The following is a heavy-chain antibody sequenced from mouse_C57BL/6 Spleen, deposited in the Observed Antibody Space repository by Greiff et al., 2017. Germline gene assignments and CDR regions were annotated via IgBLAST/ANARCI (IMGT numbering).Heavy chain of an antibody. V-gene: IGHV5-4*01. CDR3: AREYYSNWLDY. D-gene: IGHD2-5*01. Sequence: EVKVEESGGGLVKPGGSLKLSCAASGFTFSSYAMSWVRQTPEKRLEWVATISDGGSYTYYPDNVKGRFTISRDNAKNNLYLQMSHLKSEDTAMYYCAREYYSNWLDYWGQGTSVTVSS. CDR1: GFTFSSYA. CDR2: ISDGGSYT. J-gene: IGHJ4*01.